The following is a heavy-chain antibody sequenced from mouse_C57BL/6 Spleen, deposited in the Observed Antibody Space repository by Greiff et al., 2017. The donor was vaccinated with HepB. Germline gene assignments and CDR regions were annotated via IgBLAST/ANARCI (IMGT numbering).Heavy chain of an antibody. CDR1: GFSLTSYG. V-gene: IGHV2-6-1*01. J-gene: IGHJ4*01. CDR3: ARHEYYGSVYAMDY. D-gene: IGHD1-1*01. Sequence: VQLQESGPGLVAPSQSLSITCTVSGFSLTSYGVHWVRQPPGKGLEWLVVIWSDGSTTYNSALKSRLSISKDNSKSQVFLKMNSLQTDDTAMYYCARHEYYGSVYAMDYWGQGTSVTVSS. CDR2: IWSDGST.